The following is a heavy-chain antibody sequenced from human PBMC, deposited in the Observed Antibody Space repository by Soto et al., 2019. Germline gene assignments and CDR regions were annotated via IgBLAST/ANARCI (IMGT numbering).Heavy chain of an antibody. J-gene: IGHJ5*01. CDR2: MNPNSDNT. CDR1: GYTFSSYD. Sequence: ASVKVSCKASGYTFSSYDIHWVRQATGHGLEWMGRMNPNSDNTDYAQNFRGRVTMTRNTAISTAYMELRSLRSEDTAIYYCARVYGAGTFDFWGQGTRVTVSS. V-gene: IGHV1-8*01. CDR3: ARVYGAGTFDF. D-gene: IGHD3-10*01.